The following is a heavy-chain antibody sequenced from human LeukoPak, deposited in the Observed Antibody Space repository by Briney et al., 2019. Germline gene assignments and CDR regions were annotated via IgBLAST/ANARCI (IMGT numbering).Heavy chain of an antibody. V-gene: IGHV4-38-2*02. CDR1: GYSNSSGYY. CDR2: IYHSGST. D-gene: IGHD2-2*01. J-gene: IGHJ6*03. CDR3: AREEMGVPAANPYYYYYYMDV. Sequence: PSETLSLTCTVSGYSNSSGYYWGWIRQPPGKGLEWIGSIYHSGSTYYNPSLKSRVTISVDTSKNQFSLKLSSVTAADTAVYYCAREEMGVPAANPYYYYYYMDVWGKGTTVTVSS.